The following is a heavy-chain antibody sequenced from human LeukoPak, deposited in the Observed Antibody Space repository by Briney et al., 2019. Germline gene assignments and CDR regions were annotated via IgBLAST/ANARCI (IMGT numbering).Heavy chain of an antibody. J-gene: IGHJ5*02. Sequence: SETLSLTCTVSGGSISSYYWSWIRQPPGKGLEWIGYIYYSGSTNYNPSLKSRVTISVDTSKNQFSLKLRSVTAADTAVYYCALHRGYDDSNWFDPWGQGTLVTVSS. D-gene: IGHD5-12*01. CDR3: ALHRGYDDSNWFDP. CDR2: IYYSGST. V-gene: IGHV4-59*01. CDR1: GGSISSYY.